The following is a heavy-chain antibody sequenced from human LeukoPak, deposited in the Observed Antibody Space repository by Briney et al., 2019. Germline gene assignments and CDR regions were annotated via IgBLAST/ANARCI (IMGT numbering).Heavy chain of an antibody. J-gene: IGHJ4*02. Sequence: GGSLRLSCAASGFTFSSYAMSWVRQVPGTGLEWVANIKQDGSDRNYVTSVRGRFTISRDNAESSLSLQMNSLRAEDTAVYYCVRNLAVAGTCFDSWGQGTLVTVSS. V-gene: IGHV3-7*03. CDR3: VRNLAVAGTCFDS. CDR2: IKQDGSDR. D-gene: IGHD6-19*01. CDR1: GFTFSSYA.